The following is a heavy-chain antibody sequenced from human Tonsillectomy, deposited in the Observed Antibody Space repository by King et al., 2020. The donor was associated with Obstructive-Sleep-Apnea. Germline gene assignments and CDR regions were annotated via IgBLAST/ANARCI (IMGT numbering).Heavy chain of an antibody. CDR1: GGSISSGGYS. CDR2: IYHSGST. V-gene: IGHV4-30-2*01. J-gene: IGHJ4*02. Sequence: LQLQESGSGLVKPSQTLSLTCAVSGGSISSGGYSWSWIRQPPGKGLEWIGHIYHSGSTYDNPSLKSRVTISVDRSKNQFSLKLSSVTAADTAVYYCASVRISFPAFDYWGQGTLVTVSS. D-gene: IGHD3-3*02. CDR3: ASVRISFPAFDY.